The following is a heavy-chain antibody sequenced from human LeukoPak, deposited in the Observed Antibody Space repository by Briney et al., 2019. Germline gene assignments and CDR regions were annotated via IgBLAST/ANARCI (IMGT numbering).Heavy chain of an antibody. CDR1: GYTFTSYA. V-gene: IGHV1-46*01. CDR2: IYPRDGST. Sequence: ASVKVSCKASGYTFTSYATNWVRQAPGQGLEWMGMIYPRDGSTSYAQKFQGRVTVTRDTSTSTVHMELSGLRSEDTAVYYCARDQEGFDYWGQGTLVTVSS. J-gene: IGHJ4*02. CDR3: ARDQEGFDY.